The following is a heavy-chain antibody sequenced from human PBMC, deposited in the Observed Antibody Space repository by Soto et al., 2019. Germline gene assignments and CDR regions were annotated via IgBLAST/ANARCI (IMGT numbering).Heavy chain of an antibody. D-gene: IGHD3-16*01. CDR2: IKSKVDGGTS. Sequence: GGSLRLSCAASGFIFSNAWINWVRQAPGKGLEWIGRIKSKVDGGTSDFAAPVKDRFAISRDDSKNIVYLEMNGLKTEDTAMYYCTTDSYMTTVIVRFDYWGHGTQVTVSS. CDR1: GFIFSNAW. J-gene: IGHJ4*01. CDR3: TTDSYMTTVIVRFDY. V-gene: IGHV3-15*07.